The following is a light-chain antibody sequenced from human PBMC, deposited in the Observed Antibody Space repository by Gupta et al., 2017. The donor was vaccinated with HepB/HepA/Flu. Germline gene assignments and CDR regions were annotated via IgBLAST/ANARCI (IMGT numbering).Light chain of an antibody. J-gene: IGKJ1*01. CDR3: QQYYNTPST. Sequence: DIVMTQSTDSLAVSLGERATINCKSSQSVLFSSNNKNYLAWYQQKPGQPPKLLVYWASTRQSGLPDRFSGSGSGTDFTLTISSLQAEDVAVYYCQQYYNTPSTFGHGTKVEIK. CDR1: QSVLFSSNNKNY. CDR2: WAS. V-gene: IGKV4-1*01.